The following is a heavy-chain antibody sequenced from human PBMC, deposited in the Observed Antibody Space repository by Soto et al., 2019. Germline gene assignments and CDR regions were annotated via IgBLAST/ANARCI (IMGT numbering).Heavy chain of an antibody. Sequence: SVKVSCKASGGTFSSYAISWVRQAPGQGLEWMGGIIPIFGTANYAQKFQGRVTITADKSTSTAYMELSSLRSEGTAVYYCAISKGFPPPYGMDVWGQGTTVTVSS. J-gene: IGHJ6*02. V-gene: IGHV1-69*06. D-gene: IGHD3-10*01. CDR2: IIPIFGTA. CDR1: GGTFSSYA. CDR3: AISKGFPPPYGMDV.